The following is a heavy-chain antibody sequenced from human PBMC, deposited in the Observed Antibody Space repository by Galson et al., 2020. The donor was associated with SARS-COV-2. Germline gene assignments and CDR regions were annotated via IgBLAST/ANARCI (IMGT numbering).Heavy chain of an antibody. Sequence: AGGSLRLSCAASGFTFSNAWMSWVRQAPGKGLEWVGRIKSKTDGGTTDYAAPVKGRFTISRDDSKNTLYLQMNSLKTEDTAVYYCTTDVVITFGGVIVTSGYFQHWGQGTLVTVSS. D-gene: IGHD3-16*02. CDR3: TTDVVITFGGVIVTSGYFQH. V-gene: IGHV3-15*01. CDR1: GFTFSNAW. J-gene: IGHJ1*01. CDR2: IKSKTDGGTT.